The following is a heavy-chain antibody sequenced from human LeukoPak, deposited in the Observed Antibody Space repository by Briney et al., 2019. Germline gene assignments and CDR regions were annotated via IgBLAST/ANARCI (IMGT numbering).Heavy chain of an antibody. J-gene: IGHJ4*02. D-gene: IGHD3-22*01. CDR3: ARGDYYDSSGPSY. CDR2: IYSGGST. V-gene: IGHV3-66*01. CDR1: GFTVSSNY. Sequence: GSLRLSCAASGFTVSSNYMSWVRQAPGKGLEWVSVIYSGGSTYYADSVKGRFTISRDNSKNTLYLQMNSLRAEDTAVYYCARGDYYDSSGPSYWGQGTLVTVSS.